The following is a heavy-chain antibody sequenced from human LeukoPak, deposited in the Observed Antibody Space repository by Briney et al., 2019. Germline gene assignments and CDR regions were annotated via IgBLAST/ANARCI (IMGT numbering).Heavy chain of an antibody. CDR1: GFTFSSYA. V-gene: IGHV3-23*01. CDR2: ITGRGAST. Sequence: GGSLRLSCAASGFTFSSYAMSWVRQAPGKGLEWVSAITGRGASTYYADSVKGRFTISRDNSKNTLYLQMNSLRAEDTAVYYCAIVPPSPGWWYFDLWGRGTLVTVSS. J-gene: IGHJ2*01. CDR3: AIVPPSPGWWYFDL.